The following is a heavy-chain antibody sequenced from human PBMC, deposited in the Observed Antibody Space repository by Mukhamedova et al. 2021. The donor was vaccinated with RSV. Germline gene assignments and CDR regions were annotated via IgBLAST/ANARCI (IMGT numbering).Heavy chain of an antibody. CDR2: IYPGDSDT. D-gene: IGHD6-19*01. V-gene: IGHV5-51*01. CDR3: ARPLGSGWTFYY. J-gene: IGHJ4*02. Sequence: PGKGLEWMGIIYPGDSDTRYSPSFQGQVTISADKSISTAYLQWSSLKASDTAMYYCARPLGSGWTFYYWGQGTLVTVSS.